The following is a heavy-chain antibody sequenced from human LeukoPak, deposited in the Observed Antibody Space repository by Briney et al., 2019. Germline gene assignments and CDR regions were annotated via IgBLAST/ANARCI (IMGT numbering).Heavy chain of an antibody. D-gene: IGHD1-26*01. CDR3: AVPSSGSYLQ. J-gene: IGHJ4*02. CDR2: IYYSGST. CDR1: GGSLSSSSYY. V-gene: IGHV4-39*01. Sequence: SETLSLTCTVSGGSLSSSSYYWGWIRQPPGKGLEWIGSIYYSGSTYYNPSLKSRVTISVDTSKNQFSLKVTSVTAADTAVYYCAVPSSGSYLQGGQGTLVTVSS.